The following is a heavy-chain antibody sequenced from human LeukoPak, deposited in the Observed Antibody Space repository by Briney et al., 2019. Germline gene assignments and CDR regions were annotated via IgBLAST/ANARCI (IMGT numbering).Heavy chain of an antibody. J-gene: IGHJ6*03. Sequence: AGGSLRLSCAASGFTFSSYSINWVRQAPGKGLEWVSCISSSSSYIYYADSVKGRFTISRENAKNSLYLQMNSLRAEDTAVYYCARELLTYSNHKLGHYMDVWGKGTTVTVSS. D-gene: IGHD4-11*01. V-gene: IGHV3-21*01. CDR2: ISSSSSYI. CDR3: ARELLTYSNHKLGHYMDV. CDR1: GFTFSSYS.